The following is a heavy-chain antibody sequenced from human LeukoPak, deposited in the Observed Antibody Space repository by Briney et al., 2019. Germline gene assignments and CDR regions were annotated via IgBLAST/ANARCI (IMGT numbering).Heavy chain of an antibody. CDR3: AKDGPYSSGWYYFDY. Sequence: GGSLRLSCAASGFSFSSYGMHWVRQAPGKGLEWVAVISYDGSNKYYADSVKGRFTISRDNSKNTLYLQMNSLRAEDTAVYYCAKDGPYSSGWYYFDYWGQGTLVTVSS. D-gene: IGHD6-19*01. CDR1: GFSFSSYG. V-gene: IGHV3-30*18. J-gene: IGHJ4*02. CDR2: ISYDGSNK.